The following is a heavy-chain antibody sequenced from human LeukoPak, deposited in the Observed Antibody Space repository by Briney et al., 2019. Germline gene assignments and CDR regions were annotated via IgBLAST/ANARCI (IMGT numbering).Heavy chain of an antibody. D-gene: IGHD3-9*01. V-gene: IGHV4-4*07. CDR3: ASSDILTGYYRLDV. CDR2: IYTSGST. Sequence: SETLSLTCTVSGGSISSYYWSWIRQPAGKGLEWIGRIYTSGSTNYSPSLKSRVTMSVDTSKNQFSLKLSSVTAADTAVYYCASSDILTGYYRLDVWGKGTTVTISS. CDR1: GGSISSYY. J-gene: IGHJ6*04.